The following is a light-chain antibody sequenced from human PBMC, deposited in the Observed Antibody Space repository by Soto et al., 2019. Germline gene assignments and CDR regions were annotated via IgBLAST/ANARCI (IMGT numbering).Light chain of an antibody. Sequence: QPVLTQPPSASGTPGQRVTISCSGSSSKIGSNIVNWYQQLPGTAPKLLIYSNNQRPSGVPDRFSGSKSGTSASLAISGLQSEDEADYYCAAWDDSLNGYVFGTGTKLTVL. V-gene: IGLV1-44*01. CDR2: SNN. CDR1: SSKIGSNI. CDR3: AAWDDSLNGYV. J-gene: IGLJ1*01.